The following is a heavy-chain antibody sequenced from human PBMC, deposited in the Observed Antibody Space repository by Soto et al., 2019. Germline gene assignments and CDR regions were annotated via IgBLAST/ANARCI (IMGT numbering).Heavy chain of an antibody. CDR2: IVVASGQT. J-gene: IGHJ6*02. Sequence: SVKVSCKASGSGFIRSGIQWVRQAHGQRLEWIGWIVVASGQTNYAQNFRGRVASTRDTSTATAYIELTGLTSEDTAVYFCSADRPDIGVGWWVWGQGTTVTVSS. CDR1: GSGFIRSG. D-gene: IGHD2-15*01. CDR3: SADRPDIGVGWWV. V-gene: IGHV1-58*02.